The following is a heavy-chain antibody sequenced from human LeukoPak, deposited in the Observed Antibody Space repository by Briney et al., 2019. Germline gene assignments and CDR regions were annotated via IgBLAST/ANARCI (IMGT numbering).Heavy chain of an antibody. J-gene: IGHJ2*01. D-gene: IGHD6-13*01. V-gene: IGHV1-2*02. Sequence: ASVKVSCKASGNTFIAYYIHWVRQAPGQGLEWMGWINPNSGGTNYAQKFQGRVTMTRDTSISTAYMELSRLRSDDTAVYYCARAIAAAGKFGYFDLWGRGTLVTVSS. CDR2: INPNSGGT. CDR3: ARAIAAAGKFGYFDL. CDR1: GNTFIAYY.